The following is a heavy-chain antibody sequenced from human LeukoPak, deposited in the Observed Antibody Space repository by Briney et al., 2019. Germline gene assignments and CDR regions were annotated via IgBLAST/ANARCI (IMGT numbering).Heavy chain of an antibody. CDR2: IKQDGSEK. Sequence: HPGGSLRLSCAASGFTFSSYWMSWVRQAPGKGLEWVANIKQDGSEKYYVDSVKGRFTISRDNAKNSVFLQVNSLRTEDTAVYYCARADYGILTGYSYSYYYYTDVWGKGTTVTVSS. CDR3: ARADYGILTGYSYSYYYYTDV. J-gene: IGHJ6*03. CDR1: GFTFSSYW. V-gene: IGHV3-7*01. D-gene: IGHD3-9*01.